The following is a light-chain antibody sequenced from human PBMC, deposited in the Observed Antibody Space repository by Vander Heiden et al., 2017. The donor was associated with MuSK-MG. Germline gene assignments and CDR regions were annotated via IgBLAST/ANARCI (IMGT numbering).Light chain of an antibody. J-gene: IGKJ3*01. CDR1: QGISNY. CDR2: AAS. Sequence: DIQMTQSPSSLSASVGDRVTITCRASQGISNYLAWYQQKPGKVPKLLIYAASPLQSGVPSRFSGRGSGTDFTLTISSLQPEDVATYSCQKYNSAHFFGHGTKVDIK. CDR3: QKYNSAHF. V-gene: IGKV1-27*01.